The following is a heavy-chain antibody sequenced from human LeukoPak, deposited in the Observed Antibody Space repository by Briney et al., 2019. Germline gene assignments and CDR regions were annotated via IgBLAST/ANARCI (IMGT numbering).Heavy chain of an antibody. D-gene: IGHD6-19*01. CDR1: GFIFSNYW. J-gene: IGHJ4*02. Sequence: TGGSLRLSCAASGFIFSNYWMHWVRQAPGKGLVWVSRINTDGSSTNYAGSVKGRFTISRDNARNSLYLQMNSLRAEDTAVYYCARDTAGFDYWGQGILVTVSS. CDR3: ARDTAGFDY. CDR2: INTDGSST. V-gene: IGHV3-74*01.